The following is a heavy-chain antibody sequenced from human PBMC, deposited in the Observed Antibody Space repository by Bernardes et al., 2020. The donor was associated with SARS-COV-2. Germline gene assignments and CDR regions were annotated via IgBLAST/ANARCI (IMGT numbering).Heavy chain of an antibody. Sequence: GGSLGLSCAASGFTFDDYAMHWVRQAPGKGLEWFSGISWNSGSIGYADSVKGRFTISRDNAKNSLYLQMNSLRAEDTALYYCATLGSLMDVWGQGTTVTVSS. CDR1: GFTFDDYA. D-gene: IGHD3-10*01. CDR3: ATLGSLMDV. V-gene: IGHV3-9*01. CDR2: ISWNSGSI. J-gene: IGHJ6*02.